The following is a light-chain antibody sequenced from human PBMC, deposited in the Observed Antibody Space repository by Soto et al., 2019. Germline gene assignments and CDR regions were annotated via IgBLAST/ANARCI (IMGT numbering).Light chain of an antibody. J-gene: IGLJ3*02. CDR1: SSSVGDYNF. CDR2: DVT. CDR3: CSYAGSDTWM. V-gene: IGLV2-11*01. Sequence: QSALTQPRSVSGSPGQSVTISCTGTSSSVGDYNFVSWYQEAPGKAPKLMIYDVTKRPSGVPDRFSGSKSGNTASLNISGLQAEDGADYYCCSYAGSDTWMFGGGTKVTVL.